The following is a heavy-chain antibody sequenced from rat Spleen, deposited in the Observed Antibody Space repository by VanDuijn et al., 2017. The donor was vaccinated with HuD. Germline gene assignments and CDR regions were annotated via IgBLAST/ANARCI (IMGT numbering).Heavy chain of an antibody. CDR2: IWTDGNT. CDR1: GFSLTSNG. J-gene: IGHJ2*01. V-gene: IGHV2-32*01. CDR3: ARDWLDY. Sequence: QVQLKESGPGLVQPSQTLSLTCTVSGFSLTSNGVSWVRQPPGKGLEWMGVIWTDGNTAYNSLLKSRLSMSRDISKSQVFLKMNSLQTEDTATYYCARDWLDYWGQGVMVTVSS.